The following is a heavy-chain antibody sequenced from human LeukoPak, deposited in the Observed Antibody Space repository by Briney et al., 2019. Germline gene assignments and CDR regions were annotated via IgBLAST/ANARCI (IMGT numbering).Heavy chain of an antibody. CDR2: IKLDGSDQ. CDR1: GFTFRNYG. V-gene: IGHV3-7*01. J-gene: IGHJ4*02. Sequence: PGGSLRLSCAASGFTFRNYGMSWVRQAPGKGLEWLANIKLDGSDQHYAHSVKGRFTISRDNAKNSLFLQMDSLRAADTAVYYCARDDSGPRNKYYYESTGFYSRPYYLDYWGQGALVTVSS. CDR3: ARDDSGPRNKYYYESTGFYSRPYYLDY. D-gene: IGHD3-22*01.